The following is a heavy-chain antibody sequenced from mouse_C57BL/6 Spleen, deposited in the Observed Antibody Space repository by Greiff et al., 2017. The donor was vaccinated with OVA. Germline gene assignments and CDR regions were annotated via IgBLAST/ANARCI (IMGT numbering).Heavy chain of an antibody. CDR3: ARRAGTQGFDY. CDR1: GYTFTSYW. J-gene: IGHJ2*01. D-gene: IGHD3-3*01. Sequence: QVHVKQSGAELVKPGASVKLSCKASGYTFTSYWMQWVKQRPGQGLEWIGEIDPSDSYTNYNQKFKGKATLTVDTSSSTAYMQLSSLTSEDSAVYYCARRAGTQGFDYWGQGTTLTVSS. V-gene: IGHV1-50*01. CDR2: IDPSDSYT.